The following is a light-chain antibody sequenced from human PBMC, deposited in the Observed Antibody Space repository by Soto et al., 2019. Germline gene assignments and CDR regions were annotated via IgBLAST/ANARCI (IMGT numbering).Light chain of an antibody. V-gene: IGKV3-20*01. J-gene: IGKJ2*01. Sequence: EIVLTQSPGTLSVSPGERATLSCRASHSVTSGYLAWYQQQPGQAPRLLIYGASTRATGIPDRFSGTRSGTIFTLSVSGLQPEDFATYYCQQGKTFPYTFGQGTRLET. CDR2: GAS. CDR3: QQGKTFPYT. CDR1: HSVTSGY.